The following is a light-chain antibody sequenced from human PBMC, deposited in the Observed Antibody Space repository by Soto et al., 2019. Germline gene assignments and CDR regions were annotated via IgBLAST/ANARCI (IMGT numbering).Light chain of an antibody. Sequence: AIQMTQSPSSLSASVGDRFTITCRASQGIRNDLGWYQQKPGKAPKLLIYAASTLHNGVPSRFSGSGSGTDFTLTISSLQPEDFAAYYCLQDFSYPYTFGQGTKLEI. CDR2: AAS. CDR3: LQDFSYPYT. CDR1: QGIRND. V-gene: IGKV1-6*01. J-gene: IGKJ2*01.